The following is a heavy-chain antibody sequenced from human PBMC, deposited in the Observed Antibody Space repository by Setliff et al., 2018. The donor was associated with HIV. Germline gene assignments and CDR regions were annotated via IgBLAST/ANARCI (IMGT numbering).Heavy chain of an antibody. CDR1: GFTFISYG. J-gene: IGHJ3*02. CDR3: AKMHTAMDPDTFDI. D-gene: IGHD5-18*01. CDR2: IRYDGSYR. Sequence: AGGSLRLSCAVSGFTFISYGMYWVRQAPGKGLEWVAFIRYDGSYRYYVDSVKGRFTISRDNSKNTMFLQMNSLRVEDTAIYYCAKMHTAMDPDTFDIWGQGTMVTVS. V-gene: IGHV3-30*02.